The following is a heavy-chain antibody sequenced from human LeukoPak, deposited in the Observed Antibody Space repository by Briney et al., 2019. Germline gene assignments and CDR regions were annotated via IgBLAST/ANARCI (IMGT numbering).Heavy chain of an antibody. Sequence: GRSLRLSCAASGFTFSSYGMHWVRQAPGKGLEWVAVISYDGSNKYYADSVKGRFTISRDNSKNTLYLQMSSLRAEDTAVYYCAREVAVAGFYFDYWGQGTLDTVSS. CDR1: GFTFSSYG. D-gene: IGHD6-19*01. CDR3: AREVAVAGFYFDY. CDR2: ISYDGSNK. J-gene: IGHJ4*02. V-gene: IGHV3-30*03.